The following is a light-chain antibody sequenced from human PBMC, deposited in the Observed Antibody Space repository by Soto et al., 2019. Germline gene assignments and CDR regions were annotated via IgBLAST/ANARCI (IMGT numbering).Light chain of an antibody. J-gene: IGLJ1*01. CDR2: GNN. Sequence: QSVLTQPPSASGTPGQRVTISCSGSSSNIASNNVHWFQQVPGTAPKLLIYGNNQRPSGVPERFSGSKSGTSASLAISGLRSEDEAEYYCASWDDSLGGHSVFGTGTKLTVL. CDR1: SSNIASNN. V-gene: IGLV1-47*01. CDR3: ASWDDSLGGHSV.